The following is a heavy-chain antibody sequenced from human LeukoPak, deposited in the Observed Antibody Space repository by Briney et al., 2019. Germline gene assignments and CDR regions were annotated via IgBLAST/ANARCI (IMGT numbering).Heavy chain of an antibody. CDR1: GYTFTSHG. CDR3: ARGGEWELPFEG. V-gene: IGHV1-18*01. CDR2: ISTYNGDT. D-gene: IGHD1-26*01. J-gene: IGHJ4*02. Sequence: ASVKVSCKASGYTFTSHGISWVRQAPGQGLEWMGWISTYNGDTNYAQKVQGRVTMTRDTSTSTVYMELSSLRSEDTAVYYCARGGEWELPFEGWGQGTLVTVSS.